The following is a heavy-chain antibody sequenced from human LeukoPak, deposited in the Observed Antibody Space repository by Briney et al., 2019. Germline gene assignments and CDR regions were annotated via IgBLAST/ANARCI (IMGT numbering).Heavy chain of an antibody. CDR3: ARHLALGPYDY. CDR2: IYHSGST. D-gene: IGHD7-27*01. Sequence: PGGSLRLSCAASGFSLSSYMLNWVRQAPGKGLEWIGSIYHSGSTYYNPSLKSRVTISVDTSKNQFSLKLYSVTAADTAVYYCARHLALGPYDYWGQGTLVTVSS. V-gene: IGHV4-38-2*01. J-gene: IGHJ4*02. CDR1: GFSLSSYM.